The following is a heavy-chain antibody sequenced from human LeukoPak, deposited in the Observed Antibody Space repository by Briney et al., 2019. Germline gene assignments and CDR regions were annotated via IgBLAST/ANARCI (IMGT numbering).Heavy chain of an antibody. CDR2: ISYDGSNK. CDR1: GFTFSSYG. Sequence: PGGSLRLSCAASGFTFSSYGMHWVRQAPGEGLEWVAVISYDGSNKYYADSVKGRFTISRDNSKNTLYLQMNSLRAEDTAVYYCAKDAWYCSSTSCYRFSYYYGMDVWGQGTTVTVSS. CDR3: AKDAWYCSSTSCYRFSYYYGMDV. J-gene: IGHJ6*02. D-gene: IGHD2-2*01. V-gene: IGHV3-30*18.